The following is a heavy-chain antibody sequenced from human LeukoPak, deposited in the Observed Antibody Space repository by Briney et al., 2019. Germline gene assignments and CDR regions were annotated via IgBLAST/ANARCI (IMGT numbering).Heavy chain of an antibody. CDR3: ARDGYCSSTSCFTDY. CDR1: GFILSSDS. Sequence: PGGSLRLSCATSGFILSSDSMIWVRQTPGKGLEWVSSISSTGAYIYYADSLKGRFTISRDNSKNTLYLQMNGLRAEDTAVYYCARDGYCSSTSCFTDYWGQGTLVTVSS. CDR2: ISSTGAYI. V-gene: IGHV3-21*01. J-gene: IGHJ4*02. D-gene: IGHD2-2*03.